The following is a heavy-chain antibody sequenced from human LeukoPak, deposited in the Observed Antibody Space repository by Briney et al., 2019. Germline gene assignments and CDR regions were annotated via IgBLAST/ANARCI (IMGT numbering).Heavy chain of an antibody. CDR1: GGSISSSSYY. D-gene: IGHD3-10*01. Sequence: SETLSLTCTVSGGSISSSSYYWSWIRQPPGKGLEWIGYIYYSGSTNYNPSLKSRVTISVDTSKNQFSLKLSSVTAADTAVYYCAISSGYYGSGSYDYWGQGTLVTVSS. CDR3: AISSGYYGSGSYDY. J-gene: IGHJ4*02. V-gene: IGHV4-61*01. CDR2: IYYSGST.